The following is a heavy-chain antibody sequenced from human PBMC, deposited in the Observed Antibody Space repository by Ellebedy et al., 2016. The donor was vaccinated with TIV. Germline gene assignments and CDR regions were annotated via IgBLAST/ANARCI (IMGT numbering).Heavy chain of an antibody. Sequence: ASVKVSCXASGYTFTSYGISWVRQAPGQGLEWMGWISAYNGNTNYAQKLQGRVTMTTDTSTSTAYMELRSLRSDDTAVYYCATRYCSSTSCYTDAFDIWGQGTMVTVSS. J-gene: IGHJ3*02. CDR1: GYTFTSYG. D-gene: IGHD2-2*01. V-gene: IGHV1-18*01. CDR3: ATRYCSSTSCYTDAFDI. CDR2: ISAYNGNT.